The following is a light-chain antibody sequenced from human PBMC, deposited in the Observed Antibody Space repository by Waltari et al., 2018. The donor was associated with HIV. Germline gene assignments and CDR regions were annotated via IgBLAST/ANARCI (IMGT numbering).Light chain of an antibody. CDR3: AAWDDSLSGEV. Sequence: QSVLTQPPSASGTPGQRVTISCSGSSSNIGRNTVNWYQQLPGTAPKLLIYNNHQRPSGVPDRFSGSKSGTSASLAISGLQSEDEADYYCAAWDDSLSGEVFGGGTKLTVL. J-gene: IGLJ2*01. CDR2: NNH. CDR1: SSNIGRNT. V-gene: IGLV1-44*01.